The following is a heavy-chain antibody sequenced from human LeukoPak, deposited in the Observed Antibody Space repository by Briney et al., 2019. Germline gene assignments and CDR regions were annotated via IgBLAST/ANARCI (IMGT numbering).Heavy chain of an antibody. CDR2: IYYSGST. D-gene: IGHD4-17*01. J-gene: IGHJ3*02. V-gene: IGHV4-59*06. CDR1: GGSISSYY. Sequence: SETLSLTCTVSGGSISSYYWSWIRQPPGKGLEWIGYIYYSGSTYYNPSLKSRVTISVDTSKNQFSLKLSSVTAADTAVYYCATPAGGVTTEDAFDIWGQGTMVTVSS. CDR3: ATPAGGVTTEDAFDI.